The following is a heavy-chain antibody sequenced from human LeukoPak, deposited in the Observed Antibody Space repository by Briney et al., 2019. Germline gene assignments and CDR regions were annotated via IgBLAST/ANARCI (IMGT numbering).Heavy chain of an antibody. D-gene: IGHD1-26*01. CDR2: MNPNSGNT. Sequence: GASVKVSCKASGYTFTSYDINWVRQATGQGLEWMGWMNPNSGNTGYAQKFQGRVTMTEDTSTDTAYMELSSLRSEDTAVYYCAKRGGKWELSWFDPWGQGTLVTVSS. CDR1: GYTFTSYD. J-gene: IGHJ5*02. CDR3: AKRGGKWELSWFDP. V-gene: IGHV1-8*02.